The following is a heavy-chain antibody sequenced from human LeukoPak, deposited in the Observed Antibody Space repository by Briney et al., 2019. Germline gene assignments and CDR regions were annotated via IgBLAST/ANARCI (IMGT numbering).Heavy chain of an antibody. CDR3: ARTYDFWSGDSPHFDY. CDR1: GYTFTGYY. D-gene: IGHD3-3*01. Sequence: ASVKVSCKASGYTFTGYYMHWVRQAPGQGLEWMGWINPNSGGTNYAQKFQGRVTMTRDTSISTAYMGLSRLRSDDTAVYYCARTYDFWSGDSPHFDYWGQGTLVTVSS. J-gene: IGHJ4*02. V-gene: IGHV1-2*02. CDR2: INPNSGGT.